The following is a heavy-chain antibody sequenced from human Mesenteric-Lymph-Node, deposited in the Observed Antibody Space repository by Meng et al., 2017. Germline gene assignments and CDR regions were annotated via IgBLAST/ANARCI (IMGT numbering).Heavy chain of an antibody. Sequence: GESLKISCAASGFNFNDYFMTWIRQAPGKGLEWVAVISYDGSNKYYADSVKGRFTISRDNSKNTLYLQMNSLRAEDTAVYYCARDLYSSSWLQTLNYYYYYGMDVWGQGTTVTVSS. CDR2: ISYDGSNK. CDR1: GFNFNDYF. D-gene: IGHD6-13*01. CDR3: ARDLYSSSWLQTLNYYYYYGMDV. J-gene: IGHJ6*02. V-gene: IGHV3-30*01.